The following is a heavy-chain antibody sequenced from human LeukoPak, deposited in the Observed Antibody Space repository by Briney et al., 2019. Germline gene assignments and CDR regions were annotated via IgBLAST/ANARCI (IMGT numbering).Heavy chain of an antibody. Sequence: PSETLSLTCTVSGGSISSYYWSWIRQPAGKGLEWIGRIYATGSTNYNPSLKSRVTMSVDTSKNQFSLKLSSVTAADTAVYYCARDRNYYYGSGSYPYDAFDIWGQGTMVTASS. J-gene: IGHJ3*02. V-gene: IGHV4-4*07. CDR1: GGSISSYY. D-gene: IGHD3-10*01. CDR2: IYATGST. CDR3: ARDRNYYYGSGSYPYDAFDI.